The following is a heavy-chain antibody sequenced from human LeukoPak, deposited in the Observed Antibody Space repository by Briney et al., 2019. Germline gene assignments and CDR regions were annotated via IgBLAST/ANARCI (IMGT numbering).Heavy chain of an antibody. CDR1: GGTFSSYA. D-gene: IGHD6-6*01. V-gene: IGHV1-69*06. CDR2: IIPIFGTA. J-gene: IGHJ6*03. CDR3: ASPLSSIAARPETYYYYYYMDV. Sequence: RASVKVSCKAYGGTFSSYAISWVRQAPGQGLEWMGGIIPIFGTANYAQKFQGRVTITADKSTSTAYMELSSLRSEDTAVYYFASPLSSIAARPETYYYYYYMDVWGKGTTVTVSS.